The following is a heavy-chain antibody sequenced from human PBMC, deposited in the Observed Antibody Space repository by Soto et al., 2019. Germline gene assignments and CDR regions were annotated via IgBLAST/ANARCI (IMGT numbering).Heavy chain of an antibody. CDR3: ARVGQPDAFDI. CDR1: GFTFSSYW. D-gene: IGHD1-1*01. Sequence: GGSLRLSCAASGFTFSSYWMSWVRQAPGKGLERVSNIKQDGSEKYYVDSVKGLFTISRENAKNPLYLQMNSLRAEVTVVYYCARVGQPDAFDIWGQGTMVTVSS. V-gene: IGHV3-7*03. CDR2: IKQDGSEK. J-gene: IGHJ3*02.